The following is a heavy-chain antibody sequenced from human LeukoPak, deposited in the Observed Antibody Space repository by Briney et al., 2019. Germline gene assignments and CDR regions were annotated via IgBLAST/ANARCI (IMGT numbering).Heavy chain of an antibody. J-gene: IGHJ4*02. V-gene: IGHV3-30-3*01. D-gene: IGHD4-23*01. CDR1: GFTFSSYA. CDR2: ISYDGSNK. Sequence: PGRSLRLSCAASGFTFSSYAMHWVRQAPGKGLEWVAVISYDGSNKYYADSVKGRFTISRDNSKNTLYLQMNSLRAEDTAAYYCARADYGGPDYWGQGTLVTVSS. CDR3: ARADYGGPDY.